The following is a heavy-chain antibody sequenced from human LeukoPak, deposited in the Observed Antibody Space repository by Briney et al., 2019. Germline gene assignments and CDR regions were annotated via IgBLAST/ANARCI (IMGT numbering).Heavy chain of an antibody. CDR2: IYYSGST. CDR1: GGSISSYY. J-gene: IGHJ6*03. CDR3: ARDAYYYDSSGYDHYYYYYMDV. Sequence: PSETLSLTCTVSGGSISSYYWSWIRQPPGKGLEWIGYIYYSGSTNYSPSLKSRVTISVDTSKNQFSLKLSSVTAADTAVYYCARDAYYYDSSGYDHYYYYYMDVWGKGTTVTVSS. V-gene: IGHV4-59*01. D-gene: IGHD3-22*01.